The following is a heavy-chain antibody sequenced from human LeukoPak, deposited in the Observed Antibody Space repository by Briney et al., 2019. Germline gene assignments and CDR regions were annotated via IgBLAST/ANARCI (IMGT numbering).Heavy chain of an antibody. V-gene: IGHV3-64*01. CDR3: ARGEAAVYYYYLDV. CDR2: ISDKGGST. J-gene: IGHJ6*03. CDR1: GFSFSSYS. Sequence: GGSLRLSCAVSGFSFSSYSMHWVRQAPGKGLEYVSGISDKGGSTNYANSVKGRFTISRDNSQNTLFLQMVSLRAEDMAVYYCARGEAAVYYYYLDVWGKGTTVTVSS. D-gene: IGHD6-25*01.